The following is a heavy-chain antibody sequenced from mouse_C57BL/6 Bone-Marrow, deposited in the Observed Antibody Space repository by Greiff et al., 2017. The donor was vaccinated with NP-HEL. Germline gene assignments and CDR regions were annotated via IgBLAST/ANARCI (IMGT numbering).Heavy chain of an antibody. V-gene: IGHV2-9-1*01. Sequence: QVQLQQSGPGLVAPSQSLSITCTVSGFSLTSYAISWVRQPPGKGLEWLGVIWTGGGTNYNSALKSRLSISKDNSKSQVFLKMNSLQTDDTARYYCAIFPPYYYGRYYYAMDYWGQGTSVTVSS. D-gene: IGHD1-1*01. CDR2: IWTGGGT. CDR1: GFSLTSYA. CDR3: AIFPPYYYGRYYYAMDY. J-gene: IGHJ4*01.